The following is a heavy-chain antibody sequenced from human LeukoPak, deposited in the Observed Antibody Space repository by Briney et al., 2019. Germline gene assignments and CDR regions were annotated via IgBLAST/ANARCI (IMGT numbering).Heavy chain of an antibody. CDR1: GFTFSNYY. Sequence: GGSLRLSCAASGFTFSNYYMSWIRQAPGKGLVWVSYISSRSSNKYYADSVKGRFTISRDNSKNTLYLQMNSLRAEDTAVYYCAKDRPPYGDYGGYFDYWGQGTLVTVSS. V-gene: IGHV3-11*04. CDR3: AKDRPPYGDYGGYFDY. CDR2: ISSRSSNK. D-gene: IGHD4-17*01. J-gene: IGHJ4*02.